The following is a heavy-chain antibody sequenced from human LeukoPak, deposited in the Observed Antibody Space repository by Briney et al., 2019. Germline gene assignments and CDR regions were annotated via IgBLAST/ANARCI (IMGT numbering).Heavy chain of an antibody. J-gene: IGHJ4*02. V-gene: IGHV4-61*01. Sequence: SETLSLTCTVSGGSVSSGSHYWSWIRQPPGKGLEWIGYIYYSGSINYNPSLESRVAISVDTPKNQFSLNLSSVTAADTAVYYCARMVSGYYELDCWGQGTLVTVSS. CDR3: ARMVSGYYELDC. CDR2: IYYSGSI. D-gene: IGHD3-22*01. CDR1: GGSVSSGSHY.